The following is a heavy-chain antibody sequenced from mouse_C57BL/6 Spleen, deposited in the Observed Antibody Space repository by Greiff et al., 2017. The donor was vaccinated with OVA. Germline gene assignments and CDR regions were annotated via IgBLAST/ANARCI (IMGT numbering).Heavy chain of an antibody. Sequence: QVQLQQSGPELVKPGASVKISCKASGYAFSSSWMNWVKQRPGKGLEWIGRIYPGDGDTNYNGKFKGKATLTADKSSSTAYMQLSSLTSEDSAVCCCGRDGVYWYFDVWGTGTTVTVSS. CDR1: GYAFSSSW. J-gene: IGHJ1*03. CDR3: GRDGVYWYFDV. CDR2: IYPGDGDT. V-gene: IGHV1-82*01.